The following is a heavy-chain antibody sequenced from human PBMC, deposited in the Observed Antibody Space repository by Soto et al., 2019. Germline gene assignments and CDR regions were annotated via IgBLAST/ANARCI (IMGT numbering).Heavy chain of an antibody. D-gene: IGHD1-7*01. CDR3: AKHANYFARDPFDI. CDR1: GFTFSSYA. Sequence: GGSLRLSCAASGFTFSSYAMSWVRQAPGKGLEWVLSIGSGGFDTYYGDSVKGQFTISRDNSKNTLYLQMNSLRAEDTAVYYCAKHANYFARDPFDIWGQGTMVTVSS. CDR2: IGSGGFDT. J-gene: IGHJ3*02. V-gene: IGHV3-23*01.